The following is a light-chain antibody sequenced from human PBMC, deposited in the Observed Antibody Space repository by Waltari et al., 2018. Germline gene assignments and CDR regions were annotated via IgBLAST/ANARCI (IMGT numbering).Light chain of an antibody. J-gene: IGKJ5*01. CDR2: WAS. CDR1: QSLLDWSRGKNH. CDR3: HQYYTSPLT. Sequence: DVVMTQSPDSLAVSLGERATIRCQSSQSLLDWSRGKNHLAWYQQKPGQPPKLLVYWASTREPGVPDRFSGSGSGTDFTLTISSLQAEDVATYYCHQYYTSPLTFGQGTRLEIK. V-gene: IGKV4-1*01.